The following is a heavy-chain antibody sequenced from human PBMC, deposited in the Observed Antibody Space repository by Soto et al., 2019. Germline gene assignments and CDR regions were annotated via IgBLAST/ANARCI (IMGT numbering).Heavy chain of an antibody. V-gene: IGHV3-33*01. CDR2: IWYDGSNK. CDR1: GFTFSSYG. D-gene: IGHD3-10*01. Sequence: GGSLRLSCAASGFTFSSYGMHWVRQAPGKGLEWVAVIWYDGSNKYYADSVKGRFTISRDNSKNTLYLQMNSLRAEDTAVYYCARVWSLGSGSYYIDYWGQGTLVTVSS. CDR3: ARVWSLGSGSYYIDY. J-gene: IGHJ4*02.